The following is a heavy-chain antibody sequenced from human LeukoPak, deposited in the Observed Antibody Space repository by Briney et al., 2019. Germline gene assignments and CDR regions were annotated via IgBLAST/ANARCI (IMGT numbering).Heavy chain of an antibody. D-gene: IGHD3-22*01. CDR2: ISDTGGRT. V-gene: IGHV3-23*01. Sequence: GGSLRLSCAVSGITLSNYGMTWVRQAQGKGLEWVAGISDTGGRTNYADSVKGRFTISRDNPKNTLYLQMNSLRAEDTAVYFCAKRGVVIRVILVGFHKEAYYFDSWGQGALVTVSS. J-gene: IGHJ4*02. CDR1: GITLSNYG. CDR3: AKRGVVIRVILVGFHKEAYYFDS.